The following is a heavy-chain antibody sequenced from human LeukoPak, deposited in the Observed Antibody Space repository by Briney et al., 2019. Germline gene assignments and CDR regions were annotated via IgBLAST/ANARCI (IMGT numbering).Heavy chain of an antibody. Sequence: SETLSLTCTVSGGSVSSTTYYWGWIRQPRGKGLEWIGSIYYSGSTNYNPSLKSRVTMSVDTSRNQFSLKLSSVTAADTAVYYCARDLYNYDSSGYYYWYFDLWGRGTLVTVSS. V-gene: IGHV4-39*07. J-gene: IGHJ2*01. CDR3: ARDLYNYDSSGYYYWYFDL. CDR1: GGSVSSTTYY. CDR2: IYYSGST. D-gene: IGHD3-22*01.